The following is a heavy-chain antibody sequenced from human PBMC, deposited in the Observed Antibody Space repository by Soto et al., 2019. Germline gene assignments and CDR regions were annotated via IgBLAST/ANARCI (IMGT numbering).Heavy chain of an antibody. J-gene: IGHJ4*02. Sequence: GGSLRLSCAASGFTFSSYAMHWVRQAPGKGLEWVAVISYDGSNKYYADSVKGRFTISRDNSKNTLYLQMNSLRAEDTAVYYCARGERFLEWLLYGFDYWGQGTLVTVSS. CDR3: ARGERFLEWLLYGFDY. CDR1: GFTFSSYA. V-gene: IGHV3-30-3*01. D-gene: IGHD3-3*01. CDR2: ISYDGSNK.